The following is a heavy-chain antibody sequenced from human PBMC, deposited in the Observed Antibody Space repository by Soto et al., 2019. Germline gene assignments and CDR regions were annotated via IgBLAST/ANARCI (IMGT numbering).Heavy chain of an antibody. Sequence: QVQLVEAGGGLVKPGGSLRLSCAASGFTFGDYDMSWIRQAPGKGLEWVSYISHGGSSIYYADSVKGRFTISRDNAKRSVFLQMNSLRAEDTAVYYCTRPCRYCNGGGPGNWFDPWGQGTLVTVSS. CDR1: GFTFGDYD. CDR3: TRPCRYCNGGGPGNWFDP. J-gene: IGHJ5*02. CDR2: ISHGGSSI. V-gene: IGHV3-11*01. D-gene: IGHD2-8*02.